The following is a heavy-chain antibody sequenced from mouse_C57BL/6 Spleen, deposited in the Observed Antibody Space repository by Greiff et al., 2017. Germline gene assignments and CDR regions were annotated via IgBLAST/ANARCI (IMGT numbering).Heavy chain of an antibody. V-gene: IGHV14-4*01. CDR3: TTDLLRSAGLAY. J-gene: IGHJ3*01. CDR1: GFNIKDDY. CDR2: IDPENGDT. D-gene: IGHD1-1*01. Sequence: VQLQQSGAELVRPGASVKLSCTASGFNIKDDYMHWVKQRPEQGLEWIGWIDPENGDTEYASKFQGKATITADTSSNTAYLQLSGLTSEDTGVYYCTTDLLRSAGLAYWGQGTLVTVSA.